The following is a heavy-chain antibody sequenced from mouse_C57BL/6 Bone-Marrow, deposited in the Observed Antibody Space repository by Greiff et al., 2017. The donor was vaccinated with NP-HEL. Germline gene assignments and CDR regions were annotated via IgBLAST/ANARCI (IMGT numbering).Heavy chain of an antibody. CDR3: ASPSYGSSNWYFDV. D-gene: IGHD1-1*01. V-gene: IGHV1-80*01. J-gene: IGHJ1*03. CDR2: IYPGDGDT. Sequence: VQLQQSGAELVKPGASVKISCKASGYAFSSYWMNWVKQRPGKGLEWIGQIYPGDGDTNYNGKFKGKATLTADKSSSTAYMQLSSLTSVDSAVYFCASPSYGSSNWYFDVWGTGTTVTVSS. CDR1: GYAFSSYW.